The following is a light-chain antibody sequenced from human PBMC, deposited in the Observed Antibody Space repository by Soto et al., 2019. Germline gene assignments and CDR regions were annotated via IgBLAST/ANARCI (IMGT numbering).Light chain of an antibody. CDR1: QSLLHSNGYSY. Sequence: DIVMTQSPLSLPVTPGEPASISCRSSQSLLHSNGYSYLHWYLQKPGQSPQLLFYLGSRRASGVPDRFSGSGSGTDFTLKISRLEAEDVGVYYCMQALQTPFAFGPGTKVDVK. V-gene: IGKV2-28*01. CDR3: MQALQTPFA. J-gene: IGKJ3*01. CDR2: LGS.